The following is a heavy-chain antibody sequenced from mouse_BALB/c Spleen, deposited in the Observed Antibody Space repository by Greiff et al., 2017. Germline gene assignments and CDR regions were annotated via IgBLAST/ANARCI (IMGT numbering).Heavy chain of an antibody. CDR1: GYTFSSYW. CDR3: ARIHYYGYLYAMDY. V-gene: IGHV1-9*01. CDR2: ILPGSGST. J-gene: IGHJ4*01. Sequence: VQVVESGAELMKPGASVKISCKATGYTFSSYWIEWVKQRPGHGLEWIGEILPGSGSTNYNEKFKGKATFTADTSSNTAYMQLSSLTSEDSAVYYCARIHYYGYLYAMDYWGQGTSVTVSS. D-gene: IGHD1-2*01.